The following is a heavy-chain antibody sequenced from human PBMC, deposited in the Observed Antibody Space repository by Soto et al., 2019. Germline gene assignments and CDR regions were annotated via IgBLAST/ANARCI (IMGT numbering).Heavy chain of an antibody. Sequence: QVQLVESGGGVVQPGRSLRLSCAASGFTFSSYGMHWVRQAPGKGLEWVAVIWYDGSNKYYADSVKGRFTISRDNSKNTLYLQMNSLRAEDTAVYYCASDHPGYSSSSRVCDLWGQGTLVTVSS. V-gene: IGHV3-33*01. CDR1: GFTFSSYG. CDR3: ASDHPGYSSSSRVCDL. J-gene: IGHJ5*02. D-gene: IGHD6-6*01. CDR2: IWYDGSNK.